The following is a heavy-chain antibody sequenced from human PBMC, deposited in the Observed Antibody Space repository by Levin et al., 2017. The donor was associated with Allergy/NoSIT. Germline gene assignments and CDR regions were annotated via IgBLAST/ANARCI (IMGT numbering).Heavy chain of an antibody. V-gene: IGHV3-9*01. CDR3: VKDHSRAAVPAFDI. CDR1: GFTFDDYG. CDR2: ISWNSDII. Sequence: PTGGSLRLSCADSGFTFDDYGMHWVRQAPGKGLEWVSGISWNSDIIGYADSVKGRFTISRDNAKNSLYLQMNSLRAEDTALYYCVKDHSRAAVPAFDIWGQGTMVTVSS. D-gene: IGHD6-13*01. J-gene: IGHJ3*02.